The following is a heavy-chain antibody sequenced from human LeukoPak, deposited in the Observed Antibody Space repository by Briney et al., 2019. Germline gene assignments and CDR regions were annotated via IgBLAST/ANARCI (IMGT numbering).Heavy chain of an antibody. J-gene: IGHJ5*02. CDR1: GYTFTSYY. CDR3: ARIWGGWYSSSSGAPFDP. Sequence: ASVKVSCKASGYTFTSYYMHWVRQAPGQGLEWMGIINPSGGSTSYAQKFQGRVTMTRDTSTSTVYMELSSLRSEGTAVYYCARIWGGWYSSSSGAPFDPWGQGTLVTVSS. V-gene: IGHV1-46*01. D-gene: IGHD6-13*01. CDR2: INPSGGST.